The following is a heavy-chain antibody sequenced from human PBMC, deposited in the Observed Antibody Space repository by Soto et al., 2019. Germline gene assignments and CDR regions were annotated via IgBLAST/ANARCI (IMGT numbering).Heavy chain of an antibody. Sequence: ASVKVSCKASGYTFTSYGISWVRQAPGQGLEWMGWISAYNGNTNYAQKLQGRVTMTTETSTSTAYMELRSLRSDDTAVYYCARDFGYYDSSGYGRNYYGMDVWG. CDR3: ARDFGYYDSSGYGRNYYGMDV. CDR1: GYTFTSYG. V-gene: IGHV1-18*04. CDR2: ISAYNGNT. D-gene: IGHD3-22*01. J-gene: IGHJ6*02.